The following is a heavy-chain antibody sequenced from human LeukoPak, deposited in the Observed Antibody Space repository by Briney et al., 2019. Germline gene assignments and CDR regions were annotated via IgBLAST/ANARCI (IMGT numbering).Heavy chain of an antibody. D-gene: IGHD3-10*01. V-gene: IGHV3-23*01. J-gene: IGHJ6*02. CDR1: GFTFSSYA. CDR3: ANGMVRGVIITPNYYYYGMDV. Sequence: GGSLRLSCAASGFTFSSYAMSWVRQAPGKGLEWVSAISGSGGSTYYADSVKGRFTISRDNSKNTLYLQMNSLRAEDTAVYYCANGMVRGVIITPNYYYYGMDVWGQGTTVTVSS. CDR2: ISGSGGST.